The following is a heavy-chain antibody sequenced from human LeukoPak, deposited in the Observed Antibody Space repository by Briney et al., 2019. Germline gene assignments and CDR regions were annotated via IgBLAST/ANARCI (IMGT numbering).Heavy chain of an antibody. D-gene: IGHD3-10*01. CDR2: ISGDGDYT. J-gene: IGHJ4*02. CDR1: GFTFSTYT. Sequence: GGSLRLSCAASGFTFSTYTMAWVRQAPGGGLEWVSGISGDGDYTYYADSVKGRFAISRDNSKSTLYLQMNSLRAADTAVHYCVKDFGRNLGGPGYWGRGTLVTVSS. V-gene: IGHV3-23*01. CDR3: VKDFGRNLGGPGY.